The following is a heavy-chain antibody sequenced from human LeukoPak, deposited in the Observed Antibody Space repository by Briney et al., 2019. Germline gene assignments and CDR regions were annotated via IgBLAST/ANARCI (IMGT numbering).Heavy chain of an antibody. CDR3: ARDKEPIVGATTERYFDY. Sequence: ASVKVSCKVSGYTLTELSMHWVRQAPGKGLEWMGGFDPEDGETIYAQKFQGRVTMTEDTSTSTAYMELRSLRSDDTAVYYCARDKEPIVGATTERYFDYWGQGTLVTVSS. D-gene: IGHD1-26*01. J-gene: IGHJ4*02. CDR1: GYTLTELS. CDR2: FDPEDGET. V-gene: IGHV1-24*01.